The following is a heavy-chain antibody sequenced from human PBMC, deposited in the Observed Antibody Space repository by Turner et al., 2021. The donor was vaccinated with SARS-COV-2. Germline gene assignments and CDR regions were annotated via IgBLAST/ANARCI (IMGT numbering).Heavy chain of an antibody. D-gene: IGHD6-13*01. CDR1: RFSFSSHA. V-gene: IGHV3-33*03. Sequence: QVQLVESGGGVVLPGRSLSFSCAASRFSFSSHAMHWVRQAPGKGLEWVAVIWYDGSQKYHAASVRGRFTISRDNSRNTLYLQMDSLRVEDTGVYYCARHGAANGNYYYHGLDVWGRGTTVTVSS. CDR2: IWYDGSQK. J-gene: IGHJ6*02. CDR3: ARHGAANGNYYYHGLDV.